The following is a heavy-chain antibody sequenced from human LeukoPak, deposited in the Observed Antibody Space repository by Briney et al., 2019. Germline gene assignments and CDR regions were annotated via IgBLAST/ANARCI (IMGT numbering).Heavy chain of an antibody. J-gene: IGHJ4*02. V-gene: IGHV3-53*01. Sequence: GSLRLSCAASGFTVSSNYMSWVRQAPGKGLEWVSVIYSGGSTYYADSVKGRFTISRDNSKNTLYLQMNSLRAEDTAVYYCARDGPGYYFDYWGQGTLVTVSS. CDR1: GFTVSSNY. CDR2: IYSGGST. CDR3: ARDGPGYYFDY.